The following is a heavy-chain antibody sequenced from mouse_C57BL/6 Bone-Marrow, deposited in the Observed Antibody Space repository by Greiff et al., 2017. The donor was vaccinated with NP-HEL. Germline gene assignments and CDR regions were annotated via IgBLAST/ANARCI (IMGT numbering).Heavy chain of an antibody. Sequence: VHLVESGPGLVQPSQSLSITCTVSGFSLTSYGVHWVRQSPGKGLEWLGVIWSGGSTDYNAAFISRLSISKDNSKSQVFFKMNSLQADDTAIYYCARDIYYYGSSYFDYWGQGTTLTVSS. CDR1: GFSLTSYG. CDR2: IWSGGST. D-gene: IGHD1-1*01. J-gene: IGHJ2*01. CDR3: ARDIYYYGSSYFDY. V-gene: IGHV2-2*01.